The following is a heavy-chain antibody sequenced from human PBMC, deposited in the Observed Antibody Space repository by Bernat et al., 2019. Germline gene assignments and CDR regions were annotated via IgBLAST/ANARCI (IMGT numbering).Heavy chain of an antibody. V-gene: IGHV3-33*01. J-gene: IGHJ4*02. Sequence: QVQLVESGGGVVQPGRSLRLSCAASGFTFSSYGMHWVRQAPGKGLEWVAVIWYDGSNKYYADSVKGRFTISRDNSKNTLYLQMNSLRAEDTAVYYCASERGPYCSGGSCPSDYWGQGTLVTVSS. CDR3: ASERGPYCSGGSCPSDY. CDR2: IWYDGSNK. D-gene: IGHD2-15*01. CDR1: GFTFSSYG.